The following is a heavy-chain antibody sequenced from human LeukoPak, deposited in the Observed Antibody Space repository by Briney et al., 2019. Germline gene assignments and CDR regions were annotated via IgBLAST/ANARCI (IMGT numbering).Heavy chain of an antibody. D-gene: IGHD3-9*01. CDR3: ARILTGYFSWGELDY. J-gene: IGHJ4*02. CDR2: MNPHSGNT. Sequence: ASVKVSCKASGYTFTFYDIQWVRQAAGQGLEWMGWMNPHSGNTGYAQKFLGRITLTRNTSTSMAYMELTSLKSEDTAVYYCARILTGYFSWGELDYWGQGTLVTVSS. CDR1: GYTFTFYD. V-gene: IGHV1-8*03.